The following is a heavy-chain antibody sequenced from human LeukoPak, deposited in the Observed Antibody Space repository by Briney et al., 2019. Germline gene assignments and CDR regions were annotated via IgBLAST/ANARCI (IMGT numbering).Heavy chain of an antibody. Sequence: GGSLRLSCAASGFTVSSNYMSWVRQAPGKGLEWVSVIYGVNSTYYTDSVKGRFTISRDNAKNSLYLQMSSLRAEDTALYYCARRGYTYGYLDYWGQGTLVTVSS. CDR2: IYGVNST. V-gene: IGHV3-66*04. CDR1: GFTVSSNY. CDR3: ARRGYTYGYLDY. D-gene: IGHD5-18*01. J-gene: IGHJ4*02.